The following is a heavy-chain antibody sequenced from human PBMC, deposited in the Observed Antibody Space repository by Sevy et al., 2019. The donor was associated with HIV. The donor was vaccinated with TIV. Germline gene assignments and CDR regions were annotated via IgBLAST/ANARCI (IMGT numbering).Heavy chain of an antibody. CDR3: ARGTFSYGYWREFDY. V-gene: IGHV4-59*01. CDR1: GDSISNDY. Sequence: SETLSLTCTASGDSISNDYWSWIRQPPGKGLEWIGYIYYSGSTNYNPSLKSRVTISLDTSKNQFSVKLSSVTAADTAVYYCARGTFSYGYWREFDYWGQGTLVTVSS. J-gene: IGHJ4*02. CDR2: IYYSGST. D-gene: IGHD5-18*01.